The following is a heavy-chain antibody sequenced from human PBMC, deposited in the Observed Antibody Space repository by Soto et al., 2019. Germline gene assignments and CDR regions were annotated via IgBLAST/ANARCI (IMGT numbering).Heavy chain of an antibody. CDR3: ARGGSGSYWAPGMY. D-gene: IGHD3-10*01. CDR2: INPNSGDT. Sequence: RASVKVSCKSSGYTFSAYYMHWVRQAPGQGLQWMGWINPNSGDTDYTQKFQGRVAMTRDTSINTAYMELNSLTSDDTAVYYCARGGSGSYWAPGMYWGQGTLVTAPQ. V-gene: IGHV1-2*02. CDR1: GYTFSAYY. J-gene: IGHJ4*02.